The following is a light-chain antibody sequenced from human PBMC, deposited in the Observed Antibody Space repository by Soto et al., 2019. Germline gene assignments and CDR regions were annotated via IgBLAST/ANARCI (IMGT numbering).Light chain of an antibody. Sequence: EIVLTQSPGTLSLSPGERATLSCRASQSISSSRYVAWYQQKPGQAPRLLIYDSSIRATGIPDRFSGSGSGTDFTLTISRLEPEDFAVYFWQQYGRPPKTCGRGTKVEIK. CDR1: QSISSSRY. CDR3: QQYGRPPKT. J-gene: IGKJ1*01. CDR2: DSS. V-gene: IGKV3-20*01.